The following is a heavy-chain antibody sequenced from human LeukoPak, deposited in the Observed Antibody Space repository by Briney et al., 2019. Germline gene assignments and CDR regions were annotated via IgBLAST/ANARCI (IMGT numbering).Heavy chain of an antibody. CDR3: ARDTDYDFWSGSTDY. D-gene: IGHD3-3*01. J-gene: IGHJ4*02. V-gene: IGHV1-18*01. Sequence: GASVKVSCKASGYTFTSYGISWVRQAPGQGLEWMGWISAYNGNTNYAQKLQGRVTMTTDTSTSTAYMELRSLRSDDTAVYYCARDTDYDFWSGSTDYWGQGTLVTVSS. CDR2: ISAYNGNT. CDR1: GYTFTSYG.